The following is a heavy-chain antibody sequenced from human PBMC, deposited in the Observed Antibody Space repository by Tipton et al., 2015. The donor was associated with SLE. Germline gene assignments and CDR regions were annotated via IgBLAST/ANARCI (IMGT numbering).Heavy chain of an antibody. D-gene: IGHD2/OR15-2a*01. CDR1: GDSISSSSYY. CDR3: ARHVGAGGAWSMFDY. V-gene: IGHV4-39*07. Sequence: TLSLTCIVSGDSISSSSYYWGWIRQPPGKGLEWFGTVYYTGNTFYNPSLKNRVTILVDTSKNQFSLKLSSVTAADTAVYYCARHVGAGGAWSMFDYWGQGTLVTVSS. J-gene: IGHJ4*02. CDR2: VYYTGNT.